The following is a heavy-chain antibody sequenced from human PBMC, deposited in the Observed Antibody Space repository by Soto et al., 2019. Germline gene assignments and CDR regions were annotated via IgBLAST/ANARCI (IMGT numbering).Heavy chain of an antibody. CDR2: IIPMFGTA. CDR3: ASALYCSGGSCSFDP. CDR1: GGTFSSYA. Sequence: SVKVSCKTSGGTFSSYAISWVRQAPGQVLEWMGGIIPMFGTANYAQKFQGRVTITSDESTSTAYMELSSLRSADTAVYYCASALYCSGGSCSFDPWGQGTLVTVSS. J-gene: IGHJ5*02. V-gene: IGHV1-69*13. D-gene: IGHD2-15*01.